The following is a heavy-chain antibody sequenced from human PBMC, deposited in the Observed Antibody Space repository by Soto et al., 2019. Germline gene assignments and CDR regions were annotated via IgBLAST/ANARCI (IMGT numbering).Heavy chain of an antibody. CDR3: ASLVYDSRINYLCFDC. V-gene: IGHV4-4*02. D-gene: IGHD3-22*01. J-gene: IGHJ4*01. CDR1: GVSISSGNS. CDR2: VHNDGIV. Sequence: PSEALSLTCDASGVSISSGNSWSWVRPSPEKGLEWIGEVHNDGIVNYHPSLESRVTISVDKSKNQFSLRLSSVTAADTAKYYCASLVYDSRINYLCFDCWGAGTMVTVSS.